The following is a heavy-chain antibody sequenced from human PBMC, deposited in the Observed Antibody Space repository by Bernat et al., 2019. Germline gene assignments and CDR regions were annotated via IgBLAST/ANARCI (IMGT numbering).Heavy chain of an antibody. Sequence: QVQLQESGPGLVKPSDTLSLTCTVSGGSVSSGRYYWSWIRQPPGKGLELIGYIYYSGSTNYNTTRKSRVTISIDTSKNQFALKLSSVNAADTAMYYCAKWDGDYGMGLRYNDMDGWGKRTTITVCS. J-gene: IGHJ6*03. CDR2: IYYSGST. V-gene: IGHV4-61*01. CDR1: GGSVSSGRYY. D-gene: IGHD4-17*01. CDR3: AKWDGDYGMGLRYNDMDG.